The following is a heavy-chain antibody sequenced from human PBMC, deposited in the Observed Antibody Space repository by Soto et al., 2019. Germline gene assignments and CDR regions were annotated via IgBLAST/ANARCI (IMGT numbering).Heavy chain of an antibody. CDR2: ISAYNGNT. CDR1: GYTFTSYG. CDR3: ARASGKPVVTATQPDY. Sequence: ASVKVSCKASGYTFTSYGISWVRQAPGQGLEWMGWISAYNGNTNYAQKLQGRVTMTTDTSTSTAYMELRSLRSDDTAVYYCARASGKPVVTATQPDYWGQGTLVTVSS. J-gene: IGHJ4*02. D-gene: IGHD2-21*02. V-gene: IGHV1-18*01.